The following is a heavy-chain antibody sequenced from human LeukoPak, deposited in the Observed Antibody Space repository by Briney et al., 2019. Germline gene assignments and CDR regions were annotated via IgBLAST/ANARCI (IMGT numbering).Heavy chain of an antibody. J-gene: IGHJ4*02. CDR2: ISGSGGST. CDR1: GFTFSSYA. D-gene: IGHD2-15*01. V-gene: IGHV3-23*01. CDR3: AKDWARYCSGGSCLRGSYFDY. Sequence: LPGGSLRLSCAASGFTFSSYAMSWVRQAPGKGLEWVSAISGSGGSTYYADSVKGRFTISRDNSKNTLYLQMNSLRAEDTAVYYCAKDWARYCSGGSCLRGSYFDYWGQGTLVTVSS.